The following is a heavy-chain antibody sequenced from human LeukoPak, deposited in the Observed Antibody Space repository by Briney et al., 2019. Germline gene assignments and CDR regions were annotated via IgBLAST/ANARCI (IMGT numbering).Heavy chain of an antibody. Sequence: GRSLRLSCATSGFTFSNYGMHWVRQAPGKGLEWVTLIWYDGSNKWYADSVKGRFTISRDSAKKTVYLQMNSLRAEDTAVYFCARDRAMVLGKEWYFDFWGRGTLVTVSS. V-gene: IGHV3-33*01. CDR2: IWYDGSNK. J-gene: IGHJ2*01. CDR1: GFTFSNYG. D-gene: IGHD5-18*01. CDR3: ARDRAMVLGKEWYFDF.